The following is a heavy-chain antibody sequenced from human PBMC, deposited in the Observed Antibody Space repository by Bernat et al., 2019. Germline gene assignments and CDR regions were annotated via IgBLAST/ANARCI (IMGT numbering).Heavy chain of an antibody. CDR1: GGSINNYY. CDR3: ARDTGGDASDM. Sequence: QVRLQESGPGLVKPSETLSLTCTVSGGSINNYYWSWIRQPPGKGLEWIGHIYYSGSTNYSPSLKSRVTISVDTSKNQFSLKLRSVTAADTAMYYCARDTGGDASDMWGQGTMVTVSS. V-gene: IGHV4-59*01. J-gene: IGHJ3*02. CDR2: IYYSGST. D-gene: IGHD1-26*01.